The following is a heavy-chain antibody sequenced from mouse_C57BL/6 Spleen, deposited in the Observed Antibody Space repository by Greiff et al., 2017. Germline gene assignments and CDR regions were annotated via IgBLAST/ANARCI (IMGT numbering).Heavy chain of an antibody. CDR3: ARGAYYSNYYFGG. Sequence: VQLKQSGTELVKPGASVKLSCKASGYTFTSYWMHWVKQRPGQGLEWIGNINPSNGGTNYNEKFKSKATLTVDKSSSTAYMQLSSLTSEDSAVYYCARGAYYSNYYFGGWGQGTTLTVAS. V-gene: IGHV1-53*01. CDR2: INPSNGGT. CDR1: GYTFTSYW. J-gene: IGHJ2*01. D-gene: IGHD2-5*01.